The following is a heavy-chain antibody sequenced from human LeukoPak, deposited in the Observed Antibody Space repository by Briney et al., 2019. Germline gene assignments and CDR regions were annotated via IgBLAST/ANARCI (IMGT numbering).Heavy chain of an antibody. J-gene: IGHJ5*02. CDR2: IKEDESEK. CDR1: GFTFSSYW. V-gene: IGHV3-7*04. CDR3: ARGWGVTRGWFDP. D-gene: IGHD3-16*01. Sequence: GGSLRLSCAASGFTFSSYWMSWVRQATGKGLEWVASIKEDESEKYYVDSAKGRFTISRDNDKNSLYLQMNSLRAEDTAVYYCARGWGVTRGWFDPWGQGTLVTVSS.